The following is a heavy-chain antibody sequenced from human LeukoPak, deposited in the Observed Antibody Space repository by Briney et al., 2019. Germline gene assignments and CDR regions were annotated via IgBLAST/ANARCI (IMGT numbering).Heavy chain of an antibody. Sequence: ASVKVSCKASGYTFTSYDINWVRQATGQGLAWMGWMNPNSGNTGYAQKFQGRVTMTRNTSISTAYMELSSLRSEDTAVYYCARVNWNYVDFDYWGQGTLVTVSS. CDR3: ARVNWNYVDFDY. D-gene: IGHD1-7*01. CDR2: MNPNSGNT. V-gene: IGHV1-8*01. CDR1: GYTFTSYD. J-gene: IGHJ4*02.